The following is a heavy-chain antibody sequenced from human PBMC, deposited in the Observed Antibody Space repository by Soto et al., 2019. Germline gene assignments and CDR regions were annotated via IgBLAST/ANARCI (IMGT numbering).Heavy chain of an antibody. D-gene: IGHD6-19*01. J-gene: IGHJ6*02. Sequence: SETLSLTCTVSGGSISSSSYYWGWIRQPPGKGLEWIGSIYYSGSTYYNPSLKSRVTISVDTSKNQFSLKLSSVTAADTAVYYCARDRAAVAGGPDATHGAYYFRMDVWGQGTTVS. CDR1: GGSISSSSYY. CDR2: IYYSGST. V-gene: IGHV4-39*02. CDR3: ARDRAAVAGGPDATHGAYYFRMDV.